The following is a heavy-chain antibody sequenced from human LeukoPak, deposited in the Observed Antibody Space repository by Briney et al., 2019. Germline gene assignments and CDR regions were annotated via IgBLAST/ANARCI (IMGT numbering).Heavy chain of an antibody. CDR3: AKGLSSSWYGSWFDP. J-gene: IGHJ5*02. Sequence: PGGSLRLSCAASGFTFSSYWMSWVRQAPGKGLEWVSAISGSGGSTYYADSVKGRFTISRDNSKNTLYLQMNSLRAEDTAVYYCAKGLSSSWYGSWFDPWGQGTLVTVSS. D-gene: IGHD6-13*01. CDR1: GFTFSSYW. CDR2: ISGSGGST. V-gene: IGHV3-23*01.